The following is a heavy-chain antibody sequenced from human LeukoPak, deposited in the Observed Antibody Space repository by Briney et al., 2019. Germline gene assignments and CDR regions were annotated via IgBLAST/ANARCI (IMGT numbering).Heavy chain of an antibody. Sequence: PGGCLRLSCAASGFTFSSYGMHWVRQAPGKGLEWVAFIRYDGSNKYYADSVKGRFTISRDNSKNTLYLQMNSLRAEDTAVYYCAKDFRGPAAFLGWGQGTLVTVSS. CDR3: AKDFRGPAAFLG. J-gene: IGHJ4*02. CDR2: IRYDGSNK. D-gene: IGHD2-2*01. V-gene: IGHV3-30*02. CDR1: GFTFSSYG.